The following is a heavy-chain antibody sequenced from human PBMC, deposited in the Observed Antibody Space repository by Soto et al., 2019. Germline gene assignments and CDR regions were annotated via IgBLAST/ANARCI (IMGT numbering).Heavy chain of an antibody. CDR1: GGSLGGYS. J-gene: IGHJ5*02. CDR2: INHSANT. V-gene: IGHV4-34*01. Sequence: LSLTCAVSGGSLGGYSWSWIRQPPGKGLEWIGEINHSANTEYSPSLKSRVTISVDTSKNEIFLKLKSVTAADTAVYFCARGPLSGTFDPWGQGTLVTVSS. CDR3: ARGPLSGTFDP.